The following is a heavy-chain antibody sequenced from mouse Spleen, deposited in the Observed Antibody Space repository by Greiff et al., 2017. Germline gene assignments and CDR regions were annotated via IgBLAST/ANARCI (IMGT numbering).Heavy chain of an antibody. J-gene: IGHJ4*01. CDR1: GYTFTSYT. Sequence: QVQLQQSGAELARPGASVKMSCKASGYTFTSYTMHWVKQRPGQGLEWIGYINPSSGYTKYNQKFKDKATLTADKSSSTAYMQLSSLTSEDSAVYYCARTYYSYYSYDVEAMDYWGQGTSVTVSS. D-gene: IGHD2-12*01. V-gene: IGHV1-4*01. CDR3: ARTYYSYYSYDVEAMDY. CDR2: INPSSGYT.